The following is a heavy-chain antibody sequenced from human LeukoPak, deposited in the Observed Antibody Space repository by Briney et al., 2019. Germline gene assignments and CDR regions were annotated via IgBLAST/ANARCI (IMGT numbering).Heavy chain of an antibody. CDR1: GYTFTGYY. J-gene: IGHJ4*02. V-gene: IGHV1-2*06. Sequence: GASVKVSCKASGYTFTGYYMHWVRQAPGQGLEWMGRINPNSGGTNYAQKFQGRVTMTRDTSISTAYVEPSRLRSDDTAVYYCARDDSRTNDYNYWYFDYWGQGTLVTVSS. CDR2: INPNSGGT. CDR3: ARDDSRTNDYNYWYFDY. D-gene: IGHD5-24*01.